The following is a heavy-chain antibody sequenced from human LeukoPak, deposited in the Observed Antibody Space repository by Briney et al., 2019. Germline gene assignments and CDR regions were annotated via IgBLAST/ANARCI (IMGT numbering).Heavy chain of an antibody. D-gene: IGHD4-23*01. J-gene: IGHJ4*02. V-gene: IGHV4-39*01. CDR1: GFTFSSYSMN. CDR2: IYYSGST. Sequence: GSLRLSCAASGFTFSSYSMNWVRQPPGKGLEWIGSIYYSGSTYYNPSLKSRVTISVDTSKNQFSLKLSSVTAADTAVYYCARHYTVVTPDFDSWGQGTLVTVSS. CDR3: ARHYTVVTPDFDS.